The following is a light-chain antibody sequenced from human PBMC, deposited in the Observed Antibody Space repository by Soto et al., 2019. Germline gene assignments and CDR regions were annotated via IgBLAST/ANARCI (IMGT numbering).Light chain of an antibody. Sequence: DIVMTQSPDSLAVSLGERATINCKSSQSVLYSSNKKNYLAWYQQKSGQSPKVLIYWASTRESGVPDRFSGSGSGIDFTLTISSLQAEDAAVYYCQQSYSTPRTSGQGTKVEIK. CDR2: WAS. V-gene: IGKV4-1*01. CDR1: QSVLYSSNKKNY. J-gene: IGKJ1*01. CDR3: QQSYSTPRT.